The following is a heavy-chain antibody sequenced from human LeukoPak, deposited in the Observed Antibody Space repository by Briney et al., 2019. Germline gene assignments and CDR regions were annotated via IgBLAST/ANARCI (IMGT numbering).Heavy chain of an antibody. CDR1: GYIYTDYY. CDR2: INPNSGGT. J-gene: IGHJ4*02. Sequence: GASVKVSCKASGYIYTDYYMHWVRQAPGQGLEWMGWINPNSGGTNYAQKFQGRVTMTRDTSISTAYMELSRLRSDDTAVYYCARDMRWYDILTGYYITGPDYWGQGTLVTVSS. CDR3: ARDMRWYDILTGYYITGPDY. V-gene: IGHV1-2*02. D-gene: IGHD3-9*01.